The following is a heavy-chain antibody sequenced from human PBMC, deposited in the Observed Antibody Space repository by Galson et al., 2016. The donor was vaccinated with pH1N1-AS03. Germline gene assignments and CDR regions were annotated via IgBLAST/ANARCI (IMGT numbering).Heavy chain of an antibody. J-gene: IGHJ4*02. CDR3: ARGAGFLVDY. Sequence: SLRLSCATSGFSFSESWMNWVRQAPGKGLEWVAIIHKDGCEKHYLDSVKGRFTVSRDNAKNSIYLQMDTLRPEDTAFYYCARGAGFLVDYWGQGTLVTVSS. CDR1: GFSFSESW. D-gene: IGHD1-1*01. V-gene: IGHV3-7*03. CDR2: IHKDGCEK.